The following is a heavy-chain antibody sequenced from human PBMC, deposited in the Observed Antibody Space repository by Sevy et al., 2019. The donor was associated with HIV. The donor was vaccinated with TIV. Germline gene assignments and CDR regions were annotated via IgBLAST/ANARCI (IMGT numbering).Heavy chain of an antibody. D-gene: IGHD3-3*01. J-gene: IGHJ4*02. CDR1: GFTFSSYA. V-gene: IGHV3-23*01. Sequence: GGSLRLSCAASGFTFSSYAMTWVRQAPGKGLEWVSTISGRGGSTYNADSVQGRFTIYRDNSKNTLYLQMNSLRAEDTAVYYCAKVYDFGSGFLVNWGQGTLVTVSS. CDR2: ISGRGGST. CDR3: AKVYDFGSGFLVN.